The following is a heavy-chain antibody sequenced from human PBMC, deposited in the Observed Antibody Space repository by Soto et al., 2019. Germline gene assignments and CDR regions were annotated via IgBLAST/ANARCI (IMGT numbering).Heavy chain of an antibody. D-gene: IGHD3-3*01. CDR2: ISGSCGST. CDR1: GFTFSSYA. V-gene: IGHV3-23*01. Sequence: GGSLRLSCAASGFTFSSYAMSWVRQAPGTGLEWDSAISGSCGSTYYADSAKGRFTISRDNSKNTQYLQMNSLRAEATAAYYCAKDRSGPRITIFGATTGFDYWGQGALVTVSS. J-gene: IGHJ4*02. CDR3: AKDRSGPRITIFGATTGFDY.